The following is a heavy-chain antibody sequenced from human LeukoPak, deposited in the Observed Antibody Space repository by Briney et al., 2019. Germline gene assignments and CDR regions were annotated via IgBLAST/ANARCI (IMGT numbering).Heavy chain of an antibody. CDR3: ARGNVSGWAFDY. V-gene: IGHV3-13*05. J-gene: IGHJ4*02. D-gene: IGHD3-10*01. Sequence: GGSLRLSCAASGFPFRNYDMHWVRQPTGRGLEWVSGISTTGDPYYPDSVKGRFTTSRENGKNSLYLQMNSLRVGDTAVYYCARGNVSGWAFDYWGQGTLVTVSS. CDR2: ISTTGDP. CDR1: GFPFRNYD.